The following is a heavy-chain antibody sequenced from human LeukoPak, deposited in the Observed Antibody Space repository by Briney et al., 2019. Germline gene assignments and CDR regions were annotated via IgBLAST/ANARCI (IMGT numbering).Heavy chain of an antibody. D-gene: IGHD1-26*01. CDR3: ARGPSSGSYFPY. CDR1: GFTFSDYW. J-gene: IGHJ4*02. V-gene: IGHV3-7*01. CDR2: IKQDGTER. Sequence: PGGSLRLSCTASGFTFSDYWMNWVRQAPGKGLEWVATIKQDGTERYYVDSVKGRFTISRDSAKNSLYLQMDSLRAEDTAVYYRARGPSSGSYFPYWGQGTLVTVSS.